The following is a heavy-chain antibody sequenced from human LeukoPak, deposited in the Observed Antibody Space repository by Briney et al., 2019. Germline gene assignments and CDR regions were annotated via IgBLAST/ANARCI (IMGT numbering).Heavy chain of an antibody. CDR1: GGSFSGHY. Sequence: SETLSLTCAVYGGSFSGHYWSWIRQPPGQGLEWIGEINNSGSTNYNPSLKSRVTISVDKSKNQFSLKVNSVPAADTAVYYCARRPAGTIDYWGQGTLVTVSS. V-gene: IGHV4-34*01. CDR3: ARRPAGTIDY. CDR2: INNSGST. J-gene: IGHJ4*02. D-gene: IGHD6-19*01.